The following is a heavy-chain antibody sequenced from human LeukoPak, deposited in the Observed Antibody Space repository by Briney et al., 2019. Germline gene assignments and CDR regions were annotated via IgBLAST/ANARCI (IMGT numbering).Heavy chain of an antibody. Sequence: ASLNVACWASGYTFTAYYIHWVRQPPGQGLEWMGWINPNSDGTNYAQKFQGRVTMTRDTSLSTAYMELNSLRSDDTAVYCCARSTLGYWGQGTLVTVS. CDR2: INPNSDGT. CDR3: ARSTLGY. CDR1: GYTFTAYY. V-gene: IGHV1-2*02. J-gene: IGHJ4*02.